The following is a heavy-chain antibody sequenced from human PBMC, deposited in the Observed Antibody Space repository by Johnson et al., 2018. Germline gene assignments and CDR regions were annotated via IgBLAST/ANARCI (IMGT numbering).Heavy chain of an antibody. CDR2: ISHDGVVT. CDR1: GFTFSSYG. V-gene: IGHV3-30*03. J-gene: IGHJ5*02. CDR3: ARGDYAILTGHFPTWFDP. Sequence: QVQLQESGGGVVQPGRSLRLSCAASGFTFSSYGMHWVRHTPGKGLEWVAIISHDGVVTIYADSVKGRFIISRDNSMNTLYLQMNSLTAADTAVYYCARGDYAILTGHFPTWFDPWGQGTLVTVSS. D-gene: IGHD3-9*01.